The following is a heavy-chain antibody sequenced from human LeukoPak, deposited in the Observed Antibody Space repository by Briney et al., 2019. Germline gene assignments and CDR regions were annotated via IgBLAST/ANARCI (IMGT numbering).Heavy chain of an antibody. CDR2: ISSSGSTI. D-gene: IGHD3-10*01. J-gene: IGHJ4*02. V-gene: IGHV3-11*04. Sequence: LSLTCAVYGGSFSDYYMSWIRQAPGKGLEWVSYISSSGSTIYYADSVKGRFTISRDNAKNSLYLQMNSLRAEDTAVYYCSRDLYYYGSGSYYYFDYWGQGTLVTVSS. CDR1: GGSFSDYY. CDR3: SRDLYYYGSGSYYYFDY.